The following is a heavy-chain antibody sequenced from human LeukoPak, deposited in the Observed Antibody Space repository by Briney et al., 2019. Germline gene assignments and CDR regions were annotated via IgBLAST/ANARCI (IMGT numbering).Heavy chain of an antibody. Sequence: ASVKVSCKASGYTFTSYDINWVRQAAGQGLEWMGWMNPNSGNTGYAQKLQGRVTMTTDTSTSTAYMELRSLRSDDTAVYYCARVSLWLFGRRTYYYYGMDVWGQGTTVTVSS. J-gene: IGHJ6*02. CDR1: GYTFTSYD. CDR3: ARVSLWLFGRRTYYYYGMDV. CDR2: MNPNSGNT. D-gene: IGHD3-22*01. V-gene: IGHV1-8*01.